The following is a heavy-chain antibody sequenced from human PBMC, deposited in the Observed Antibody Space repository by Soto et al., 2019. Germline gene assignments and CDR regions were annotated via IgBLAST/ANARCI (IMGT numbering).Heavy chain of an antibody. Sequence: GGSLRLSCEASGFTFSSYAMSWVRQAPGKGLEWVSAISGSGGSTYYADSVKGRFTISRDNSKNTLYLQMNSLRAEDTAVYYCAKEGGYSYGSYYYYYYGMDVWGQGTTVTVSS. V-gene: IGHV3-23*01. CDR2: ISGSGGST. D-gene: IGHD5-18*01. CDR1: GFTFSSYA. J-gene: IGHJ6*02. CDR3: AKEGGYSYGSYYYYYYGMDV.